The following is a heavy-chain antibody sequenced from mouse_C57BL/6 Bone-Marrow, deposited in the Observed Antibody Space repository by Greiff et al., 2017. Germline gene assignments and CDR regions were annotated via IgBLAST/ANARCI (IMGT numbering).Heavy chain of an antibody. CDR3: ASRGY. Sequence: QVQLQQPGAELVMPGASVKLSCKASGYTFTSYWMHWVKQRPGQGLEWIGEIDPSDSYTNYNQKFKGKSTLTVDKSSSTAYMQLSILTSEDSAVYYCASRGYWGQGTTLTVSS. V-gene: IGHV1-69*01. J-gene: IGHJ2*01. CDR2: IDPSDSYT. CDR1: GYTFTSYW.